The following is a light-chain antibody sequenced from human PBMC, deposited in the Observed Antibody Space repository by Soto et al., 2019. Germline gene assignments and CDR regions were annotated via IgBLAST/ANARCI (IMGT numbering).Light chain of an antibody. CDR3: QSYDSSLSAWV. Sequence: QSVLTQPPSVSGAPGQRVTISCTGSSSNIGAYDVHWYQQLPGTAPKLLIYGNFNRPSGVPDRFSGSKSGTSAALAITGLQAEDEADYYCQSYDSSLSAWVFGGGTKVTVL. J-gene: IGLJ3*02. CDR1: SSNIGAYD. CDR2: GNF. V-gene: IGLV1-40*01.